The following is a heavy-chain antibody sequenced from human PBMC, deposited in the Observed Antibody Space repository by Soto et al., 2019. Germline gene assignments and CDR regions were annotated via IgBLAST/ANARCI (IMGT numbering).Heavy chain of an antibody. CDR3: AKEYSSRKKEGYFFDY. D-gene: IGHD6-13*01. V-gene: IGHV3-23*01. CDR2: ISGGGTST. CDR1: GFTFNNFG. Sequence: EVLLLESGGGLVQPGGSLRLSCAASGFTFNNFGMNWVRQAPGKGLECVSAISGGGTSTSYADSVKGRFTISRDNSKNTLDLQMNSLRADDTAVYYCAKEYSSRKKEGYFFDYWGQGTLVTVSS. J-gene: IGHJ4*02.